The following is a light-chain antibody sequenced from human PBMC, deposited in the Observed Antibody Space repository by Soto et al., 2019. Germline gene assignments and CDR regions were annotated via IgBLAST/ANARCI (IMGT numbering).Light chain of an antibody. V-gene: IGKV3-20*01. Sequence: EIVLTQSPGTLSLSPGERATLSCRASQSVSSSYLAWYQQKPGQAPRPLIYGASSRATGIPDRFSGSGSGTDFTLTISRLETEDFAVYYCKQYGSSPRTFGKGNKVDI. J-gene: IGKJ1*01. CDR3: KQYGSSPRT. CDR2: GAS. CDR1: QSVSSSY.